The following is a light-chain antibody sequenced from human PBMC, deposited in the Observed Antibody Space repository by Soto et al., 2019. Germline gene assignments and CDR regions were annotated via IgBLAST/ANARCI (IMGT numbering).Light chain of an antibody. J-gene: IGKJ3*01. V-gene: IGKV3-20*01. CDR2: GAS. CDR1: QSVSSIY. CDR3: QQYGNSPVT. Sequence: EIVLTQSPGTLSLSPGERATVSCRASQSVSSIYLAWYQQKPGQAPRLLIYGASSRATGIPDRFSGSGSGTDFTLTISRLEPEDFAVDYCQQYGNSPVTFGPGTKVDIK.